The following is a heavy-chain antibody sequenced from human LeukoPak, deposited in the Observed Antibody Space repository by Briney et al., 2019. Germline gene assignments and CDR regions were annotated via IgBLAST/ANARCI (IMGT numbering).Heavy chain of an antibody. J-gene: IGHJ2*01. CDR3: ARDGEDYGSGSYHGGYFDL. D-gene: IGHD3-10*01. V-gene: IGHV4-61*01. Sequence: SETLSLTCTVSGGSISSGSYYWSWIRQPPGKGLEWIGYIYYSGSTNYNPSLKSRVTISADTSKNQFSLKLSSVTAADTAVYYCARDGEDYGSGSYHGGYFDLWGRGTLVTVSS. CDR2: IYYSGST. CDR1: GGSISSGSYY.